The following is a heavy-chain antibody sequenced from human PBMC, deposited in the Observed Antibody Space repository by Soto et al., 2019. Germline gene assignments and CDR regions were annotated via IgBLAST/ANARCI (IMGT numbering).Heavy chain of an antibody. J-gene: IGHJ5*02. V-gene: IGHV7-4-1*01. CDR2: INTNTGNP. D-gene: IGHD3-10*01. CDR3: ARASRMVRGVIKLRYNWFDP. Sequence: ASVKVSCKASGYTFTSYAMNWVRQAPGQGLEWMGWINTNTGNPTYAQGFTGRFVFSLDTSVSTAYLQICSLKAEDTAVYYCARASRMVRGVIKLRYNWFDPWGQGTLVTAPQ. CDR1: GYTFTSYA.